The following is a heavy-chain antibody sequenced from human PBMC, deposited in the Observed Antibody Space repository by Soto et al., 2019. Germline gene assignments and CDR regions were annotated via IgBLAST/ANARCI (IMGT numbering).Heavy chain of an antibody. CDR1: GGSISSGGYY. CDR3: ARGQLATYYYYYGMDV. Sequence: PSETLSLTCTVSGGSISSGGYYWSWIRQHPGKGLEWIGYIYYSGSTYYNPSLKSRVTISVDTSKNQFSLKLSSVTAADTAVYYCARGQLATYYYYYGMDVWGQGNTVTVSS. J-gene: IGHJ6*02. D-gene: IGHD5-12*01. V-gene: IGHV4-31*03. CDR2: IYYSGST.